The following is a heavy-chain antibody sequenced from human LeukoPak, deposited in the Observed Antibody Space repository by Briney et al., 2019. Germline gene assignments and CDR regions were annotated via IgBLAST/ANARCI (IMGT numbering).Heavy chain of an antibody. Sequence: PSETLSLTCTVSGGSISSYYWSWIRQAPGKGLEWIGYIYYSGSTNYNPSLKSRVTISVDTSKNQFSLKLSSVTAADTAVYYCARMTTAFDYWGQGTLVTVSS. D-gene: IGHD4-11*01. CDR3: ARMTTAFDY. CDR1: GGSISSYY. CDR2: IYYSGST. V-gene: IGHV4-59*08. J-gene: IGHJ4*02.